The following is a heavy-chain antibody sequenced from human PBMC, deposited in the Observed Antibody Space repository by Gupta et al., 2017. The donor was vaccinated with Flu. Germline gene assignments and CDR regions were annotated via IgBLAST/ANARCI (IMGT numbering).Heavy chain of an antibody. J-gene: IGHJ5*01. CDR2: ITIYNGNV. D-gene: IGHD3-10*01. Sequence: HWVRQVPGQPLEWMGWITIYNGNVDYTQKFRDRISITRESSLSTVHMELTALRSADTGIYFCVRSSLYGSHYHFDSWGQGTLVTVSS. CDR3: VRSSLYGSHYHFDS. V-gene: IGHV1-45*01.